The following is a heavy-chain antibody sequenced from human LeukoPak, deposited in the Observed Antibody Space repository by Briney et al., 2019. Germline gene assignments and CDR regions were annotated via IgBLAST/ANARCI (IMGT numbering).Heavy chain of an antibody. V-gene: IGHV1-2*02. CDR2: INPNSGGT. Sequence: EASVKVSCKASGYTFTGYYMHWVRQAPGQGLEWMGWINPNSGGTNYAQKFQGRVTMTRDTSISTAYMELSRLRSDDTAVYYCARVPIQLWSYGMDVWGQGTTVTVSS. D-gene: IGHD5-18*01. CDR1: GYTFTGYY. CDR3: ARVPIQLWSYGMDV. J-gene: IGHJ6*02.